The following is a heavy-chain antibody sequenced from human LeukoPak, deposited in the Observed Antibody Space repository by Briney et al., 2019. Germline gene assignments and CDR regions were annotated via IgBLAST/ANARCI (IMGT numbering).Heavy chain of an antibody. Sequence: GWSLRLSGAASGFTLSSYEMSWVRQTPGKGLEWVSSISCDNTYYQSARKGRFSISRDNSNHTLHLQMNSLRAEDTAVNYCKKRSPSRTKSSERVLRFLEWLLTTDYWGQGTLVTVSS. CDR2: ISCDNT. CDR1: GFTLSSYE. V-gene: IGHV3-38-3*01. J-gene: IGHJ4*02. D-gene: IGHD3-3*01. CDR3: KKRSPSRTKSSERVLRFLEWLLTTDY.